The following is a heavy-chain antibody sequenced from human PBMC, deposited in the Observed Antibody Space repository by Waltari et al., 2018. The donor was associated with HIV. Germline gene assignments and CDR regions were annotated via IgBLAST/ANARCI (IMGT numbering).Heavy chain of an antibody. J-gene: IGHJ4*02. CDR2: IDHTGTS. CDR1: GGSFSGYY. Sequence: QVHLPQWGSGLLKPSGTLSLTCAVYGGSFSGYYWTWIRQSPGRGLEWMGEIDHTGTSTYNPSLKGRVTMSVDTPKNQFSLTLKSVTAADTAVYYCVRGFGNYGFYFDYWGQGKLVSVSS. V-gene: IGHV4-34*02. CDR3: VRGFGNYGFYFDY. D-gene: IGHD3-16*01.